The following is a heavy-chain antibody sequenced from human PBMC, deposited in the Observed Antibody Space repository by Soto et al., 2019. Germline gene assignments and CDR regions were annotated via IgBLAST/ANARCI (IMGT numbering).Heavy chain of an antibody. CDR3: ARGPQASGSYPRGPYYFDS. Sequence: EVQLVESGGGLVKPGGSLRLSCAASGFTFSSYSMNWVRQAPGKGLEWVSSISSSSSYIYYADSVKGRFTISRDNAKNALYLQMNSLRAEDTAVYYCARGPQASGSYPRGPYYFDSWRQGTLVTVSS. CDR1: GFTFSSYS. J-gene: IGHJ4*02. D-gene: IGHD1-26*01. V-gene: IGHV3-21*01. CDR2: ISSSSSYI.